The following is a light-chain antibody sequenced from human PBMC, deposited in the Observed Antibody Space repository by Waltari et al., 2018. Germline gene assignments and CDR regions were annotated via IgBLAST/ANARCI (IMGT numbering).Light chain of an antibody. Sequence: QSALTQPASVSGSPGQSITISCTGTSSDVGGYNYVSWYQQHPGKAPQLMIYDVSNRPSGVSNRFSGSKSDNTASLTISGLQAEDEADYYCSSYTSSSTPVVFGGGTKLTVL. J-gene: IGLJ2*01. CDR2: DVS. CDR3: SSYTSSSTPVV. V-gene: IGLV2-14*03. CDR1: SSDVGGYNY.